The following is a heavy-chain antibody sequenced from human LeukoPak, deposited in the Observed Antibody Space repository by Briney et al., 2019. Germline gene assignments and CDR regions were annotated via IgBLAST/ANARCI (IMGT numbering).Heavy chain of an antibody. CDR2: ISGDGGST. Sequence: PGGSLRLSCGASGFTFDDYAMHWVRQAPGKGLEWVSLISGDGGSTYYADSVKGRFTISRDNSKNSLYLQMNSLRAEDTALYYCAKDIRYSHQHWGQGTLVTVSS. J-gene: IGHJ4*02. D-gene: IGHD3-16*02. V-gene: IGHV3-43*02. CDR1: GFTFDDYA. CDR3: AKDIRYSHQH.